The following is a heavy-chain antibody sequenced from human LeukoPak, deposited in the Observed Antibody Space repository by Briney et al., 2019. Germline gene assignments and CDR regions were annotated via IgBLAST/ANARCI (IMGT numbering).Heavy chain of an antibody. Sequence: GASVKVSCKASGYTFTIYGISWVRQAPGQGLEWMGWISAYNGNTNYAQKLQGRVTMATDTSTSTAYMELGSLRSDDTAVYYCARVYYGSGSYYVAYYGMDVWGKGTTVTVSS. CDR1: GYTFTIYG. D-gene: IGHD3-10*01. J-gene: IGHJ6*04. CDR2: ISAYNGNT. CDR3: ARVYYGSGSYYVAYYGMDV. V-gene: IGHV1-18*04.